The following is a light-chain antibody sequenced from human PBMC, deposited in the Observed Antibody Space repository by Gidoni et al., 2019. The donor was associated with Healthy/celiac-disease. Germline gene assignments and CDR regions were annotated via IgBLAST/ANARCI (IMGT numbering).Light chain of an antibody. CDR3: QQLNSYRYT. V-gene: IGKV1-9*01. J-gene: IGKJ2*01. CDR2: AAS. Sequence: DIQLTQSPSFLSASVGDRVTITCRASQGISSYLAWYQQKPGKAPKLLIYAASTLQSGVPSRFSGSGSGTEFTLTISSRQPEDFATYYCQQLNSYRYTFXXXTKLEIK. CDR1: QGISSY.